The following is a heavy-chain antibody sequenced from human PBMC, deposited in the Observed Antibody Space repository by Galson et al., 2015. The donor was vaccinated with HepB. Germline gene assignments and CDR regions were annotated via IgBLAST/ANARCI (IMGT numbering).Heavy chain of an antibody. V-gene: IGHV3-48*03. D-gene: IGHD5-18*01. J-gene: IGHJ5*02. CDR1: GFTFSSYE. CDR3: ASLGILRRKKLWFPDWFDP. Sequence: SLRLSCAASGFTFSSYEMNWVRQAPGKGLEWVSYISSSGNTIYYADSVKGRFTISRDNAKNSLYLQMNSLRAEDTAVYYCASLGILRRKKLWFPDWFDPWGQGTLVTVSS. CDR2: ISSSGNTI.